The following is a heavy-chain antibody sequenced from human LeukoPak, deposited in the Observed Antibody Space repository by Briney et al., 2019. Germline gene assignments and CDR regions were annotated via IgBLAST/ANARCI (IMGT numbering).Heavy chain of an antibody. CDR2: IKKDGSEK. CDR3: ARGCSGGSCYEPKFDP. D-gene: IGHD2-15*01. V-gene: IGHV3-7*01. CDR1: GFTFSSYW. Sequence: PGGSLRLSCAASGFTFSSYWMSWVRQAPGKGLEWVANIKKDGSEKYYVDSVKGRFTISRDNAKNSLYLQMNSLRAEDTAVYYCARGCSGGSCYEPKFDPWGQGTLVTVSS. J-gene: IGHJ5*02.